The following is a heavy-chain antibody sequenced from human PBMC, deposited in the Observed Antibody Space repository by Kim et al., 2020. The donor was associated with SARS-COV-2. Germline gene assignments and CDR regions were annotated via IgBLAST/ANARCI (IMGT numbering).Heavy chain of an antibody. CDR3: ARGPSIAAARTVFVVDWFDP. D-gene: IGHD6-13*01. Sequence: SVKVSCKASGGTFSSYAISWVRQAPGQGLEWMGGIIPIFGTANYAQKFQGRVTITADESTNTAYMELSSLRSEDTAVYYCARGPSIAAARTVFVVDWFDPWGQGTLVTVSS. CDR2: IIPIFGTA. V-gene: IGHV1-69*13. CDR1: GGTFSSYA. J-gene: IGHJ5*02.